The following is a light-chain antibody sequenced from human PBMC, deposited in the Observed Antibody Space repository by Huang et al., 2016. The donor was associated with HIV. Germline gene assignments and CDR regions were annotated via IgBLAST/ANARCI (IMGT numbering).Light chain of an antibody. J-gene: IGKJ2*01. CDR3: QQRGNWPYT. CDR2: DTS. CDR1: QSVSSY. V-gene: IGKV3-11*01. Sequence: EIVLTQSPATLSLSPGERATLSCRASQSVSSYLAWYQQKPGQAPRLLIYDTSTRATGIPARFGGSGSGTDFTLTISSPEPEDFAVYFCQQRGNWPYTFGQGTKLEIK.